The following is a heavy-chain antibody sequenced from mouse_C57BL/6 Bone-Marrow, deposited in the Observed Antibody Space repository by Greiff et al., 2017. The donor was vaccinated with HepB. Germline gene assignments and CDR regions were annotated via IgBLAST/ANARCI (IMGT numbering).Heavy chain of an antibody. CDR1: GYTFTSYT. J-gene: IGHJ3*01. Sequence: QVQLQQSGAELARPGASVKMSCKASGYTFTSYTMHWVKQRPGQGLEWIGYINPSSGYTKYNQKFKDKATLTADKSSSTAYMQLSSLTSEDSAVYYCAPSTGTWAWFAYWGQGTLVTVSA. V-gene: IGHV1-4*01. D-gene: IGHD4-1*02. CDR3: APSTGTWAWFAY. CDR2: INPSSGYT.